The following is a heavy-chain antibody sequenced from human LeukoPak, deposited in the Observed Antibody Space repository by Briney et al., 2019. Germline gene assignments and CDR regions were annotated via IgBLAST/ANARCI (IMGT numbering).Heavy chain of an antibody. Sequence: ASVKVSCKASGYIFTGYYMHWVRQAPGQGLEWMGWINPNSGGTNYAQKFQGRVTMTRDTSISTAYMELSRLRSDDTAVYYCARTAVPAALGPDAFDIWGQGTMVTVSS. CDR2: INPNSGGT. D-gene: IGHD2-2*01. V-gene: IGHV1-2*02. CDR1: GYIFTGYY. J-gene: IGHJ3*02. CDR3: ARTAVPAALGPDAFDI.